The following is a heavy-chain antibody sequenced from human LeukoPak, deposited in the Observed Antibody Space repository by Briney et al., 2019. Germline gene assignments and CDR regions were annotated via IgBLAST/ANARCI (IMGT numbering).Heavy chain of an antibody. V-gene: IGHV1-18*01. D-gene: IGHD3-22*01. Sequence: ASVKVSCKASGYTFTSYGISWVRQAPGQGLEWMGWISAYNGNTNYAQKLQGRVTMTRDMSTSTVYMELSSLRSEDTAVYYCARVNDYDRSGYDQEGPNWFDPWGQGTLVTVSS. J-gene: IGHJ5*02. CDR2: ISAYNGNT. CDR1: GYTFTSYG. CDR3: ARVNDYDRSGYDQEGPNWFDP.